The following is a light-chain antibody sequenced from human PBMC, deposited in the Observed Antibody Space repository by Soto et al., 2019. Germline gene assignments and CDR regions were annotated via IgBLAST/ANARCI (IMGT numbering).Light chain of an antibody. J-gene: IGLJ2*01. CDR1: SSDVGSYIY. Sequence: QSALTQPASVSGSPGQSITISCTGTSSDVGSYIYVSWYQHHPGKAPKLMIFDVTNRPSGVSNRFSGSKSGNTASLTISGLQAEDEADYYCSSYTSITTPHVVFGGGTKLTVL. CDR2: DVT. CDR3: SSYTSITTPHVV. V-gene: IGLV2-14*03.